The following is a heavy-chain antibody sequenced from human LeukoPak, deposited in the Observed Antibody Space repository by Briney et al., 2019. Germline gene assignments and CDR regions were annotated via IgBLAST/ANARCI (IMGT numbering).Heavy chain of an antibody. J-gene: IGHJ6*02. CDR2: INHSGST. CDR3: ARGLRGYGMDV. Sequence: SETPSLTCAVYGGSFSGYYWSWIRQPPGKGLEWIGEINHSGSTNYNPSLKSRVTISVDTSKNQFSLKLSSVTAADTAVYYCARGLRGYGMDVRGQGTTVTVSS. CDR1: GGSFSGYY. V-gene: IGHV4-34*01.